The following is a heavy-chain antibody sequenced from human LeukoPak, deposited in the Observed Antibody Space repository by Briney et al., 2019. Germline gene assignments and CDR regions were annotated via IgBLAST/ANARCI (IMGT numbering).Heavy chain of an antibody. J-gene: IGHJ4*02. CDR3: ARLNSGTYLDC. V-gene: IGHV2-70*04. D-gene: IGHD1-26*01. Sequence: SGPALVKPTQTLTLTCTFSGFSLSTSGMRVSWIRQPPGKALEWLARIDWDDDKFYSTSLKTRLTISKDTSKNQVVLTMANMDPVDTATYYCARLNSGTYLDCWGQGTLVTVSS. CDR1: GFSLSTSGMR. CDR2: IDWDDDK.